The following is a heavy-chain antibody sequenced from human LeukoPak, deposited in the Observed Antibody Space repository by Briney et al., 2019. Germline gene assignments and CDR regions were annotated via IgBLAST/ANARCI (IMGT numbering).Heavy chain of an antibody. Sequence: GGSPRLSCAASGFTFSSYAMHWVRQAPGKGLEWVAVISYDGSNKYYADSVKGRFTISRDNSKNTLYLQMNSLRAEDTAVYYCARDLADSSGYYTPLYYWGQGTLVTVSS. CDR1: GFTFSSYA. CDR3: ARDLADSSGYYTPLYY. J-gene: IGHJ4*02. V-gene: IGHV3-30-3*01. CDR2: ISYDGSNK. D-gene: IGHD3-22*01.